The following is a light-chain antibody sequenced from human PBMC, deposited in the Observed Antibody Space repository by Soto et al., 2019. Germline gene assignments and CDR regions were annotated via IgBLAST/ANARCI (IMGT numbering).Light chain of an antibody. CDR1: QSVSSSY. Sequence: EIVLMQSPGTLSLSPGERATLSCRASQSVSSSYLAWYQQKPGQAPRLLIYGASSRATGIPARFSGSGSGTDFTLTISRLEPEDFAVYYCQQYGGSPPYTFGQGTKLEIK. CDR2: GAS. J-gene: IGKJ2*01. CDR3: QQYGGSPPYT. V-gene: IGKV3-20*01.